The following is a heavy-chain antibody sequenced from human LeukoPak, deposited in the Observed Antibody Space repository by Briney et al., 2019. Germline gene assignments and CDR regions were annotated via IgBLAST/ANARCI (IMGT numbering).Heavy chain of an antibody. J-gene: IGHJ4*02. V-gene: IGHV3-30*02. CDR1: GFTFSSYG. CDR2: IRYDGSNK. CDR3: ARASGSYYRPPTWFDY. Sequence: PGGSLRLSCAASGFTFSSYGMHWVRQAPGKGLEWVAFIRYDGSNKYYADSVKGRFTISRDNAKNTLYLQMNSLRAEDTAVYYCARASGSYYRPPTWFDYWGQGTLVTVSS. D-gene: IGHD1-26*01.